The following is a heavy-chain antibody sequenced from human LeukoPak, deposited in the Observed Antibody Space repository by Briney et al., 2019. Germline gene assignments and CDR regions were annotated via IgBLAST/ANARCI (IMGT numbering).Heavy chain of an antibody. J-gene: IGHJ5*02. D-gene: IGHD3-22*01. CDR2: IRYDGSNK. V-gene: IGHV3-30*02. CDR3: ARGHGLPTRRYYYDSSGYPPGWYNWFDP. CDR1: GFTFSSYG. Sequence: GGSLRLSCAASGFTFSSYGMHWVRQAPGKGLEWVAFIRYDGSNKYYADSVKGRFTISRDNSKNTLYLQMNSLRAEDTAVYYCARGHGLPTRRYYYDSSGYPPGWYNWFDPWGQGTLVTVSS.